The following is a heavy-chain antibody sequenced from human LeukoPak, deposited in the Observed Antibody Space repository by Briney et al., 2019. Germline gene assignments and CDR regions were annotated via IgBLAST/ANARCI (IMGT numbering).Heavy chain of an antibody. Sequence: ASVKVSCKASGYTFTSYGISWVRQAPGQGLEWMGWISAYNGNTNYAQKLQGRVTMTTDTSTSTAYMELRSLRSDDTAVYYCARDSGYDLNLRNWFDPWAREPWSPSPQ. D-gene: IGHD5-12*01. CDR3: ARDSGYDLNLRNWFDP. CDR1: GYTFTSYG. J-gene: IGHJ5*02. CDR2: ISAYNGNT. V-gene: IGHV1-18*01.